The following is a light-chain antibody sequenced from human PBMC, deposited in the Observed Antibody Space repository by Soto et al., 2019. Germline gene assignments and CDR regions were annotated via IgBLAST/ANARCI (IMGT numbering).Light chain of an antibody. CDR1: QIVSSSY. V-gene: IGKV3D-7*01. Sequence: PGERVTLSCRASQIVSSSYLTWYQQKPGQAPRLLIYGASTRATSIPARFSGSGSGTDFTLTISSLQPEDFAVYYCQQDYTRFTFGPGTKVDIK. CDR3: QQDYTRFT. CDR2: GAS. J-gene: IGKJ3*01.